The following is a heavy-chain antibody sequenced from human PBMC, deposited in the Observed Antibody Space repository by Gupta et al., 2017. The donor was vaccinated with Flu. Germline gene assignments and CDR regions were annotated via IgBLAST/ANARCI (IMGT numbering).Heavy chain of an antibody. D-gene: IGHD2-15*01. CDR1: GGSISSSSYY. CDR3: ARPVIYCSGGSCPLGNRAYNWFDP. J-gene: IGHJ5*02. CDR2: IYYSGST. Sequence: QLQLQESGPGLVKPSETLSLTCTVSGGSISSSSYYWGWIRQPPGQGLEWIGSIYYSGSTYYNPSLKSRVTISVDTSKNQFSLKLSSVTAADTAVYYCARPVIYCSGGSCPLGNRAYNWFDPWGQGTLVTVSS. V-gene: IGHV4-39*01.